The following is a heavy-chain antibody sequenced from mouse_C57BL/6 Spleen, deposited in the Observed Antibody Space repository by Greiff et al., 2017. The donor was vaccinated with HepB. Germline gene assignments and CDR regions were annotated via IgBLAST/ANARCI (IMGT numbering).Heavy chain of an antibody. Sequence: QVQLQQSGAELVRPGASVKLSCKASGYTFTDYYINWVKQRPGQGLEWIARIYPGSGNTYYNEKFKGKATLTAEKSSSTAYMQLSSLTSEDSAVYFCARSDYYGSSYGFAYWGQGTLVTVSA. CDR1: GYTFTDYY. D-gene: IGHD1-1*01. J-gene: IGHJ3*01. CDR3: ARSDYYGSSYGFAY. V-gene: IGHV1-76*01. CDR2: IYPGSGNT.